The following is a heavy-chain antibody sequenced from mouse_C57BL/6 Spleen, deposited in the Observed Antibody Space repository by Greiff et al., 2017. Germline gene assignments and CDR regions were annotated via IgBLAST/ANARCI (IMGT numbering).Heavy chain of an antibody. V-gene: IGHV1-67*01. Sequence: VQLVESGPELVRPGVSVKISCKGSGYTFTDYAMHWVKQSHAKSLEWIGVISTYYGDASYNQKFKDKATMTVDKSSSTAYMELARLTSEDSAVYYCARFSKIYYYGSSPYYYAMDYWGQGTSVTVSS. J-gene: IGHJ4*01. CDR2: ISTYYGDA. CDR3: ARFSKIYYYGSSPYYYAMDY. CDR1: GYTFTDYA. D-gene: IGHD1-1*01.